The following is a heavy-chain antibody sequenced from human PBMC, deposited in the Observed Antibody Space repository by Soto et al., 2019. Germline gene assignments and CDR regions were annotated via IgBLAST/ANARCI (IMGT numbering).Heavy chain of an antibody. J-gene: IGHJ6*02. CDR1: GFAFGGYG. CDR2: ISYDGRKK. V-gene: IGHV3-30*18. CDR3: AKDLIRVAPYYYYYGMDV. Sequence: GGSLRLSCGAYGFAFGGYGMHWARPAPGDGLEWVAVISYDGRKKYYADAVKGRFNISRDNSKNTLYLQMNSVRAEDTAVYYCAKDLIRVAPYYYYYGMDVWGQGTTVTVSS. D-gene: IGHD3-3*01.